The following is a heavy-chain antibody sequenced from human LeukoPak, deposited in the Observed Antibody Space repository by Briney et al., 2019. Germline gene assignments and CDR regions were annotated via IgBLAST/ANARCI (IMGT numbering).Heavy chain of an antibody. Sequence: EASVKVSCKASGSTFSSYAISWVRQAPGQGLEWMGGIIPIFGTANYAQKFQGRVTITTDESTSTAYMELSSLRSEDTAVYYCARGYCSGGSCYPPEYYFDYWGQGTLVTVSS. V-gene: IGHV1-69*05. CDR1: GSTFSSYA. D-gene: IGHD2-15*01. CDR2: IIPIFGTA. CDR3: ARGYCSGGSCYPPEYYFDY. J-gene: IGHJ4*02.